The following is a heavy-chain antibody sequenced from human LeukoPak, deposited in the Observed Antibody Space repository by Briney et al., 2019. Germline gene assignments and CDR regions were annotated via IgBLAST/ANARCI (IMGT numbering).Heavy chain of an antibody. CDR3: ARSREWELLSIRSGAFDI. CDR2: INHSGST. D-gene: IGHD1-26*01. CDR1: GGSFSGYY. Sequence: SETLSLTCAVYGGSFSGYYWSWIRQPPGKGLEWIGEINHSGSTNYNPSLKSRVTISVDKSKNQFSLKLSSVTAADTAVYYCARSREWELLSIRSGAFDIWGQGTMVTVSS. V-gene: IGHV4-34*01. J-gene: IGHJ3*02.